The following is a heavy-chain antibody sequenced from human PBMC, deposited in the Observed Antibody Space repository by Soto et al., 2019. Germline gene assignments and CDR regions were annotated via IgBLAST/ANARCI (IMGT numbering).Heavy chain of an antibody. CDR3: ARDYVDYYYYMDV. CDR2: ISSSSSTI. D-gene: IGHD3-16*01. CDR1: GFTFSSYS. V-gene: IGHV3-48*01. Sequence: GGSLSLSCVASGFTFSSYSMQWVRQAPGKGLEWVSYISSSSSTIYYADSVKGRFTISRDDAKNSLYLQMNSLRAEDTAVYYCARDYVDYYYYMDVWGKGTTVTVSS. J-gene: IGHJ6*03.